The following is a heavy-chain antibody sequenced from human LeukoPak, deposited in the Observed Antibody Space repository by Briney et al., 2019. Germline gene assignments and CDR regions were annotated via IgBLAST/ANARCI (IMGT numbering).Heavy chain of an antibody. CDR1: GFTYSSYW. V-gene: IGHV3-7*03. CDR3: ARARDSSWDY. D-gene: IGHD6-13*01. J-gene: IGHJ4*02. Sequence: PGGSLRLSCAASGFTYSSYWMSWVRQAPGKGLEWVANIKDDGSEKYYVDSVKGRFTISRDDAKNSLYLQMNSLRAEDTAVYYCARARDSSWDYWGQGTLVTVSS. CDR2: IKDDGSEK.